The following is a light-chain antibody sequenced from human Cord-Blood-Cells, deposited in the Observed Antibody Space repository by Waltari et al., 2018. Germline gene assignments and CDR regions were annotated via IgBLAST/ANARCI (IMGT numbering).Light chain of an antibody. J-gene: IGLJ3*02. CDR1: SSNIGSNY. V-gene: IGLV1-47*01. Sequence: QSVLTQPPSASGTPGQRVTISCSGSSSNIGSNYVYWYQQPPGTAPKPLIYRNNQRPSGVTDRFSGSKSCTSASLAISGLRSEDEADYYCAAWDDSLSGRVFGGGTKLTVL. CDR2: RNN. CDR3: AAWDDSLSGRV.